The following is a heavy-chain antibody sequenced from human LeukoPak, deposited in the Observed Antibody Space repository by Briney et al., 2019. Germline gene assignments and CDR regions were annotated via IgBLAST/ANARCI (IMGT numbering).Heavy chain of an antibody. CDR3: ARDRGPGYSYGVLDY. J-gene: IGHJ4*02. D-gene: IGHD5-18*01. Sequence: LSLTCTVSGDSISRDGYYWSWVRQAPGKGLGWMAVMWYDGSNKYYADSVKGRFTISRDNSKNTLYLQMNSLRAEDTAVYYCARDRGPGYSYGVLDYWGQGTLVTVSS. CDR1: GDSISRDGYY. V-gene: IGHV3-33*08. CDR2: MWYDGSNK.